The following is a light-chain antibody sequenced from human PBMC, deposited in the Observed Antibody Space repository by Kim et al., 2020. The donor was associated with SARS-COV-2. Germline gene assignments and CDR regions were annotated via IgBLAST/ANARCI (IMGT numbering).Light chain of an antibody. Sequence: LSPGERATLSCRASQSVSKNYLAWYQQNPGQAPRLLIYGASSRATGIPDRFSGSGSGTDFTLTISRLEPEDFAVYYCQQYGSSPRTFGQGTKLEI. V-gene: IGKV3-20*01. CDR3: QQYGSSPRT. CDR2: GAS. CDR1: QSVSKNY. J-gene: IGKJ1*01.